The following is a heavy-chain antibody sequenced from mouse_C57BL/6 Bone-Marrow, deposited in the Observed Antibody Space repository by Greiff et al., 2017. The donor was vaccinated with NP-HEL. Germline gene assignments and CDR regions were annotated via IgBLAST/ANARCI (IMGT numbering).Heavy chain of an antibody. Sequence: QVQLQQPGAELVKPGASVKLSCKASGYTFTSYWMHWVKQRPGQGLEWIGMIHPNSGSTNYNEKFKSKATLTVDKSSSTAYMQLSSLTSEDSAVYYCARDFSIYYYALGAWFAYWGQGTLVTVSA. CDR1: GYTFTSYW. CDR3: ARDFSIYYYALGAWFAY. CDR2: IHPNSGST. J-gene: IGHJ3*01. V-gene: IGHV1-64*01. D-gene: IGHD1-1*01.